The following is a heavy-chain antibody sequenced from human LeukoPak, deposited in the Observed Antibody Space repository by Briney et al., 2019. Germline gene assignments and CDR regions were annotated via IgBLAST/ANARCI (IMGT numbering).Heavy chain of an antibody. D-gene: IGHD4-17*01. CDR1: GGSISSSSYY. V-gene: IGHV4-39*07. CDR3: ASLRWFDP. CDR2: IYYSGST. J-gene: IGHJ5*02. Sequence: SETLSLTCTVSGGSISSSSYYWGWPRQPPGKGLEWIGSIYYSGSTYYNPSLESRVTISVDTSKNQFSLKLSSVTAADAAVYYCASLRWFDPWGQGTLVTVSS.